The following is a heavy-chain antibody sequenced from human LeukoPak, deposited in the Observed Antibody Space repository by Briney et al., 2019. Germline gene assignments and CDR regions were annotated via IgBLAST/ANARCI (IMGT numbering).Heavy chain of an antibody. D-gene: IGHD1-14*01. CDR2: IDYSGST. V-gene: IGHV4-59*08. Sequence: SETLSLTCTVSGGSISTYYWSWIRQPPGKALEWIGYIDYSGSTNYNPSLESRVTISVNTSKNQFSLKLSSVTAADTAVYYCARTGIKGNYYGMDVWGQGTTVTVSS. J-gene: IGHJ6*02. CDR3: ARTGIKGNYYGMDV. CDR1: GGSISTYY.